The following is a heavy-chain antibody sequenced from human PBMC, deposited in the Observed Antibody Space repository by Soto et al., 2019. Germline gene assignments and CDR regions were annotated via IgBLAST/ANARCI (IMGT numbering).Heavy chain of an antibody. J-gene: IGHJ5*02. V-gene: IGHV3-30*18. CDR2: ISYDGSNK. D-gene: IGHD6-19*01. CDR1: GFTFSSYG. CDR3: AKDQGGWYSWFDP. Sequence: GGSLRLSCAASGFTFSSYGMHWVRQAPGKGLEWVAVISYDGSNKYYADSVKGRFTISRDNSKNTLYLQMNSLRAEDTAVYYCAKDQGGWYSWFDPWGQGTLVTVSS.